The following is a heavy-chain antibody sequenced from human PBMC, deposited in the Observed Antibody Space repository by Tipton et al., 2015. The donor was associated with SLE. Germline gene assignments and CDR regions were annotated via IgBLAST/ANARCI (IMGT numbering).Heavy chain of an antibody. Sequence: SGFTVSSYAMTWVRQAPGKGLQWVSSISGSGGSTFYADSVKGRFTISRDNSNNRLYLQMNSLRGEDTAVYYCAREKEEVTGDYNWFDPWGQGTLVTVSS. J-gene: IGHJ5*02. D-gene: IGHD1-20*01. CDR1: GFTVSSYA. CDR3: AREKEEVTGDYNWFDP. CDR2: ISGSGGST. V-gene: IGHV3-23*01.